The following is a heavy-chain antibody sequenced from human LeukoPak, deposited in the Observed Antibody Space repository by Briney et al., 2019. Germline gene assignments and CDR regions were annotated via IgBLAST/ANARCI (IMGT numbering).Heavy chain of an antibody. CDR3: ARSVVVPAADYYYYYMDV. V-gene: IGHV4-31*03. J-gene: IGHJ6*03. CDR2: IYYSGST. Sequence: PSQTLSLTCTVSGGSISSGGYYWSWIRQHPGKGLEWIGYIYYSGSTYYNPSLKSRVTISVDTSKNQFSLKLSSVTAADTAVYYCARSVVVPAADYYYYYMDVRGKGTTVTVSS. CDR1: GGSISSGGYY. D-gene: IGHD2-2*01.